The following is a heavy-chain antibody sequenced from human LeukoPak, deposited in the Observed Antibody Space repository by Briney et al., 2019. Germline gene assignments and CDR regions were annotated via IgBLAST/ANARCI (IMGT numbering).Heavy chain of an antibody. CDR3: AKGLSQKKPSIAPATWFAP. Sequence: GGSLRLSCAASGFTFSSYSRSWVRQAPGKGLEWVSAISGSGGSTYYAYSVKGLFTISRDNSTNPLYLQLNSLSAEDTAVYHCAKGLSQKKPSIAPATWFAPWGQGTLVTVSS. CDR1: GFTFSSYS. D-gene: IGHD6-13*01. CDR2: ISGSGGST. V-gene: IGHV3-23*01. J-gene: IGHJ5*02.